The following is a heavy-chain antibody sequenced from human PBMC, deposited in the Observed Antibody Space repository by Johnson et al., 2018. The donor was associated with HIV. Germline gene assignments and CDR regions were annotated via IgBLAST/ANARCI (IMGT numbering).Heavy chain of an antibody. CDR1: GFTFSSYG. V-gene: IGHV3-7*01. J-gene: IGHJ3*02. Sequence: EQLVESGGGVVQPGRSLRLSCAASGFTFSSYGMHWVRQAPGKGLEWVANIKQDGSEKYHVDSVKGRFTISRDNAKNSLYLQMNSLRAEDTAVYYCARDMDTAMEDDAFDIWGQGTMVTVSS. D-gene: IGHD5-18*01. CDR3: ARDMDTAMEDDAFDI. CDR2: IKQDGSEK.